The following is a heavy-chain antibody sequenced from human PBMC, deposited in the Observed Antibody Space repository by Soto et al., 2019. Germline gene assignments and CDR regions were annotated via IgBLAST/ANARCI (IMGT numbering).Heavy chain of an antibody. CDR2: ISDSGSYI. CDR1: GLTFSNYS. CDR3: ARGEASSDI. J-gene: IGHJ3*02. V-gene: IGHV3-21*01. Sequence: PGRSLRLSCAASGLTFSNYSMNWVRQARGKGVEWVSSISDSGSYIYYANAVKGRFTVSRDNAKNSLYLQMNSLRAEDTAIFYCARGEASSDIWGQGTMVTVSS.